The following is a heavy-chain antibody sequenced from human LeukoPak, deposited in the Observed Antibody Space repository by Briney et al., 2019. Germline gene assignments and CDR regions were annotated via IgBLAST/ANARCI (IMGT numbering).Heavy chain of an antibody. CDR3: AKDSAWFGELPSAFDI. J-gene: IGHJ3*02. CDR2: IRYDGSNK. Sequence: PGGSLRLSCAASGFTFSSYGMHWVRQAPGKGLEWVAFIRYDGSNKYYADSVKGRFTISRDNSKNTLYLQMNSLRAEDTAVYYCAKDSAWFGELPSAFDIWGQGTMVTVSS. CDR1: GFTFSSYG. V-gene: IGHV3-30*02. D-gene: IGHD3-10*01.